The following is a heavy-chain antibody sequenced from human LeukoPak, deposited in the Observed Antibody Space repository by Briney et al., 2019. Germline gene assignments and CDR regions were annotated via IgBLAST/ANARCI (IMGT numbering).Heavy chain of an antibody. CDR1: GGSISSYY. CDR3: ARRSYYDNSGSHYYYYYMDV. D-gene: IGHD3-22*01. CDR2: IYYSGSN. J-gene: IGHJ6*03. V-gene: IGHV4-39*07. Sequence: SESLSLTCTVAGGSISSYYWGWVSQPAGEGLGWDGRIYYSGSNYYNTSLKSRVTISVDMSNHQFSLKLSSVTAADTAVYYCARRSYYDNSGSHYYYYYMDVCGKGTTVTVSS.